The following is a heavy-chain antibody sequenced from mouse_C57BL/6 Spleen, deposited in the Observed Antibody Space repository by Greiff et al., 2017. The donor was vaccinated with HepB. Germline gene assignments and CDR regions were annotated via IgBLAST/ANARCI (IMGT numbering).Heavy chain of an antibody. CDR2: ISSGGDYI. Sequence: EVQVVESGEGLVKPGGSLKLSCAASGFTFSSYAMSWVRQTPEKRLEWVAYISSGGDYIYYADTVKGRFTISRDNARNTLYLQMSSLKSEDTAMYYCTRGGYDYDYFDYWGQGTTLTVSS. J-gene: IGHJ2*01. CDR1: GFTFSSYA. CDR3: TRGGYDYDYFDY. V-gene: IGHV5-9-1*02. D-gene: IGHD2-4*01.